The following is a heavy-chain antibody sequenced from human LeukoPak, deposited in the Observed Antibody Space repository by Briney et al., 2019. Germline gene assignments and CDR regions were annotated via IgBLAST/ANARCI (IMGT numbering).Heavy chain of an antibody. CDR2: INPNSGGT. D-gene: IGHD6-13*01. Sequence: ASVKVSCKASGYTFTSYAMHWVRQAPGQRLEWMGWINPNSGGTNYAQKFQGRVTMTRDTSISTAYMELSRLRSDDTAVYYCARDMWDSSSFFDYWGQGTLVTVSS. V-gene: IGHV1-2*02. CDR3: ARDMWDSSSFFDY. CDR1: GYTFTSYA. J-gene: IGHJ4*02.